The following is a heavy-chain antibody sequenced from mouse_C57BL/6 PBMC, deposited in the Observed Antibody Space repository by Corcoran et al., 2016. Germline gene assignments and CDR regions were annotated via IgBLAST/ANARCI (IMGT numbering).Heavy chain of an antibody. J-gene: IGHJ1*03. CDR3: ARSHDDDGYLDV. CDR1: GYTFTDYY. D-gene: IGHD2-4*01. CDR2: INPNNGGT. V-gene: IGHV1-26*01. Sequence: EVQLQQSGPELVKPGASVKISCKASGYTFTDYYMNWVKHRHGKSLEWIGDINPNNGGTSYNQKFKGKATLTVDKSSSTAYMELRSLTSEDSAVYCCARSHDDDGYLDVRGTGTTVTVSS.